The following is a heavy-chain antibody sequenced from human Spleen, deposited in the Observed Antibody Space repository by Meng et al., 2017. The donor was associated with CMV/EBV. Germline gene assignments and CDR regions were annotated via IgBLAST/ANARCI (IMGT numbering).Heavy chain of an antibody. CDR3: SFSYIAVGYGMDV. D-gene: IGHD2-21*01. CDR2: IQFDGNKK. V-gene: IGHV3-30*02. Sequence: GESLKISCAASGFPFSTFGMHWVRQPPGKGLEWVALIQFDGNKKYYTDSVKGRFTISRDNSKNTLYLQMNSLRAEDTALYYCSFSYIAVGYGMDVWGQGTTVTVSS. J-gene: IGHJ6*02. CDR1: GFPFSTFG.